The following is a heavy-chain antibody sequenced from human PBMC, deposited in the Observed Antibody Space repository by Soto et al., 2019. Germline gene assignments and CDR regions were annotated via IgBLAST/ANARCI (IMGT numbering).Heavy chain of an antibody. CDR2: IYYSGST. CDR1: GGSVSSGSYY. V-gene: IGHV4-61*01. Sequence: SETLSLTCTVSGGSVSSGSYYWSWIRQPPGKGLEWIGYIYYSGSTNYNPSLKSRVTISVDTSKNQFSLKLSSVTAADTAVYYCAREGYGGNPEGIDYWGQGTLVTVSS. D-gene: IGHD4-17*01. J-gene: IGHJ4*02. CDR3: AREGYGGNPEGIDY.